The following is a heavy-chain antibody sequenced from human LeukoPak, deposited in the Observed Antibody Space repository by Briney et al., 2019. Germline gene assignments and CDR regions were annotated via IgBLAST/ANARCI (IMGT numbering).Heavy chain of an antibody. D-gene: IGHD4-17*01. CDR2: INHSGST. CDR1: GYSISSGYY. V-gene: IGHV4-38-2*02. CDR3: ARGPTTSPQYSFDC. J-gene: IGHJ4*02. Sequence: SETLSLTCTVSGYSISSGYYWGWIRQPPGKGLEWIGSINHSGSTYYNPSLKSRVTISVDTSKNQFSLNLSSVSAADTAVYYCARGPTTSPQYSFDCWGQGNMVTVSS.